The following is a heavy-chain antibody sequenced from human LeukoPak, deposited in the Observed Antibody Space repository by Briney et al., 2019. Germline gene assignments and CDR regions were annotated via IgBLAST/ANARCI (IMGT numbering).Heavy chain of an antibody. V-gene: IGHV3-9*01. CDR2: ISWHSGTI. J-gene: IGHJ4*02. D-gene: IGHD3-3*01. CDR3: AKDLRLGSGLVDYFDY. Sequence: GGSLRLSCAASGFTFDVYGMHWVRQPPGKGLEWVSSISWHSGTIDYADSVKGRFTISRDNAKNSLYLQMNSLRAEDTAVYYCAKDLRLGSGLVDYFDYWGQGTLVTVSS. CDR1: GFTFDVYG.